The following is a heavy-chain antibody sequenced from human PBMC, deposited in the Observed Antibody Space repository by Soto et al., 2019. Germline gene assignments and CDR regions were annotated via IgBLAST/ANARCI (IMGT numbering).Heavy chain of an antibody. V-gene: IGHV3-15*01. CDR1: GFTFSNAW. J-gene: IGHJ4*02. Sequence: EVQLVESGGGLVKPGGSLRLSCAGSGFTFSNAWMSWVRRAPGKGLEWVGRIKIDAYGGAIDYCAPVKCRFTISRDDSKHTLFLQMNNLRAEDTAVYSFTTTKCRLEPPTNDFWGQGTPVIVSS. D-gene: IGHD1-1*01. CDR2: IKIDAYGGAI. CDR3: TTTKCRLEPPTNDF.